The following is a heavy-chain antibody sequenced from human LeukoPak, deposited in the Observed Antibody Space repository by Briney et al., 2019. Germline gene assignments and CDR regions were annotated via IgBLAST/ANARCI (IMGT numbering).Heavy chain of an antibody. V-gene: IGHV4-34*01. CDR1: GGSFSGYY. CDR3: ARVRRFGFDY. J-gene: IGHJ4*02. D-gene: IGHD3-10*01. CDR2: INHSGGT. Sequence: SETLSLTCAVYGGSFSGYYWSWIRQPPGKGLEWIGEINHSGGTNYNPSLKSRVTISVDTSKNQFSLKLSSVTAADTALYYCARVRRFGFDYWGQGTLVTVSS.